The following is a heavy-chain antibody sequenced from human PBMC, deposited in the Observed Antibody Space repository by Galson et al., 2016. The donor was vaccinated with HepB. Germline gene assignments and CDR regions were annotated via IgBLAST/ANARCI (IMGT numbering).Heavy chain of an antibody. Sequence: SLRLSCAASGFTFSSYAMTWVRQPPGKGLEWVSGMSGNGGVTYYADSVKGRFTVSRDNSKNTLYLQMSSLRAEDTARYYCAKPLEPHGYLWGPKNYIYWGQGTLVTVSA. J-gene: IGHJ4*02. V-gene: IGHV3-23*01. D-gene: IGHD3-16*01. CDR1: GFTFSSYA. CDR3: AKPLEPHGYLWGPKNYIY. CDR2: MSGNGGVT.